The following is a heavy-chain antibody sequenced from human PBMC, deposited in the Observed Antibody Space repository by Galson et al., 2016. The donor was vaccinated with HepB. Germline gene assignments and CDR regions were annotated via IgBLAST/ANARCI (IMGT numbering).Heavy chain of an antibody. CDR1: GTTLTDKY. J-gene: IGHJ4*01. Sequence: ETLSLTCAVYGTTLTDKYWSWIRQTPGRGLEWIAEINHAGRTAYNPSLRSRVAIFVDTSKNPFSLALTSVTAADTGFYYCARGGLTPIIITVWGHGTLVTVS. CDR2: INHAGRT. D-gene: IGHD4-11*01. CDR3: ARGGLTPIIITV. V-gene: IGHV4-34*01.